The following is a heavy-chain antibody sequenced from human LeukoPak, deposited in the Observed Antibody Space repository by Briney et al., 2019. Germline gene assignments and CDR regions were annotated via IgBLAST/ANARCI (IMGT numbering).Heavy chain of an antibody. J-gene: IGHJ4*02. D-gene: IGHD3-22*01. CDR1: GFTFGSYA. CDR3: AREYYSDNSGYSPDFDY. Sequence: GRSLRLSCAASGFTFGSYAMHWVRQAPGKGLEWVALIPYDGGNKYYADYVKDRFTISRDNSKNTLYLQMNSLRAEDTAVYYCAREYYSDNSGYSPDFDYWGQGSLVTVSS. CDR2: IPYDGGNK. V-gene: IGHV3-30-3*01.